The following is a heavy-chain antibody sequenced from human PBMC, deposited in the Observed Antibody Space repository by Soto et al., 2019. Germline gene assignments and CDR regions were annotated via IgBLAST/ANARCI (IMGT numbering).Heavy chain of an antibody. CDR2: IYHSGNT. Sequence: SETLSLTCTVSGGSVSSGRYYWSWIRQPPGKGLEWIGYIYHSGNTNYNPSLKSRVTISVDTSKNQSSLKLSSMTAADTAVYYCARGLGYCSSTSCSDLGVFDYWGQGTLVTVS. CDR3: ARGLGYCSSTSCSDLGVFDY. CDR1: GGSVSSGRYY. D-gene: IGHD2-2*01. J-gene: IGHJ4*02. V-gene: IGHV4-61*01.